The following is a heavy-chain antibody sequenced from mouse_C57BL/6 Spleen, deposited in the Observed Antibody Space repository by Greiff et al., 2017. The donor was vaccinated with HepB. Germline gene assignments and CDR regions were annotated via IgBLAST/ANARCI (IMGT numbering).Heavy chain of an antibody. CDR3: ARLELGRGWYFDV. CDR1: GFTFSSYG. D-gene: IGHD4-1*01. J-gene: IGHJ1*03. CDR2: ISSGGSYT. Sequence: EVKLVESGGDLVKPGGSLKLSCAASGFTFSSYGMSWVRQTPDKRLEWVATISSGGSYTYYPDSVKGRFTISRDNAKNTLYLQMSSLKSEDTAMYYCARLELGRGWYFDVWGTGTTVTVSS. V-gene: IGHV5-6*01.